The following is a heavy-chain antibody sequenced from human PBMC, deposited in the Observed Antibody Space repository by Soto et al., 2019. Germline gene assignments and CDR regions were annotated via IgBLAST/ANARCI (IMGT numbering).Heavy chain of an antibody. CDR3: ARMRGWREMSNYFDR. CDR2: ISYSGKT. J-gene: IGHJ4*02. V-gene: IGHV4-59*01. CDR1: GGSINSDY. Sequence: QVQLHESGPGLVKPSETLSLTCTVSGGSINSDYWTWIRQPPGKGLDWIAYISYSGKTNYNHTLKSRVTKFIDMSKNKFSRDVSSVTTTDTTVNSSARMRGWREMSNYFDRRSQGILITVSS.